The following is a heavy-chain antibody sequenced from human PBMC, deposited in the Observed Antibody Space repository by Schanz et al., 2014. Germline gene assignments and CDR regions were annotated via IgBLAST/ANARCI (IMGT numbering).Heavy chain of an antibody. CDR1: GYTLSAYS. Sequence: QVQLVQSGAEVKKPGASVKVSCKASGYTLSAYSLHWVRQAPGQGLEWMGIVNPSVRGTHFAREFQGRATITADRSTSTAYMELSSRRSEDTAVYYCARAYGDSPTDFWGQGTLVTVSS. V-gene: IGHV1-46*01. CDR2: VNPSVRGT. J-gene: IGHJ4*02. D-gene: IGHD4-17*01. CDR3: ARAYGDSPTDF.